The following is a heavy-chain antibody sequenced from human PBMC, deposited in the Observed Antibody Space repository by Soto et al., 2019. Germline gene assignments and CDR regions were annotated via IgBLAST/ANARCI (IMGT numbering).Heavy chain of an antibody. CDR3: ARGVGSGSYYNQYTWFDP. D-gene: IGHD3-10*01. Sequence: ASVTVSCKASGYTFTSYAMHWVRQAPGQRLEWMGWINAGNGNTKYSQKVQGTVTMTTDTSTSTAYMELRSLRSDDTAVYYCARGVGSGSYYNQYTWFDPWGQGTLVTVSS. CDR1: GYTFTSYA. J-gene: IGHJ5*02. V-gene: IGHV1-3*01. CDR2: INAGNGNT.